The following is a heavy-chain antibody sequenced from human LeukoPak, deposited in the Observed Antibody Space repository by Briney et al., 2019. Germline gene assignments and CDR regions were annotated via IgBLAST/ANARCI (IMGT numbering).Heavy chain of an antibody. D-gene: IGHD2-15*01. J-gene: IGHJ5*02. CDR3: ARVESGYCSGGSCYSGWFDP. Sequence: GGSLRLSCAASGFTFSTYSMNWVRQAPGKGLEWVSSISSSSSYIYYADSEKGRFTISRDNAKNSLYLQMNSLRAEDTAVYYCARVESGYCSGGSCYSGWFDPWGQGTLVTVSS. CDR2: ISSSSSYI. V-gene: IGHV3-21*01. CDR1: GFTFSTYS.